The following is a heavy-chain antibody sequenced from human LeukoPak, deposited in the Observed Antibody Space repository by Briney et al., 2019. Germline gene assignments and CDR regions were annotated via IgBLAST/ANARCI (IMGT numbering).Heavy chain of an antibody. CDR3: ARRSGIAVAGAFDY. Sequence: GGSLRLSCVGSGFTFSSYSMNWVRQAPGKGLEWVSYISGTSNTIYYADSVKGRFTVSRDNAKNSLYLQMNSLRAEDTAVYYCARRSGIAVAGAFDYWGQGTLVTVSS. CDR2: ISGTSNTI. CDR1: GFTFSSYS. V-gene: IGHV3-48*01. J-gene: IGHJ4*02. D-gene: IGHD6-19*01.